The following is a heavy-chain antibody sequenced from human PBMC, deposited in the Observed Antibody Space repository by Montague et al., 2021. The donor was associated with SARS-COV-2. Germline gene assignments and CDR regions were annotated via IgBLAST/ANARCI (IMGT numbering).Heavy chain of an antibody. CDR1: GVVELRRR. CDR3: TRGAPGY. Sequence: SETLSLTCTVSGVVELRRRSEEHTSELQSLAYLVCRLLLEKKTNYNPSLKSRVTISVGTAKNQFSLKLTSVNVADTAVYYCTRGAPGYWGQGTLVTGSS. J-gene: IGHJ4*02. V-gene: IGHV4-34*01. CDR2: LLEKKT.